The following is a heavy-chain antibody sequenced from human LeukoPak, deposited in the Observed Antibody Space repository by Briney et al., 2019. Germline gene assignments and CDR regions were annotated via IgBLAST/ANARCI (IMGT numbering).Heavy chain of an antibody. D-gene: IGHD3-22*01. CDR2: TSGSGGST. J-gene: IGHJ4*02. CDR3: AKLRITMIVVVIHPFDY. CDR1: GFTFSSYA. Sequence: GGSLRLSCAASGFTFSSYAMTWVRQAPGKGLEWVSGTSGSGGSTYYADSVKGRFTISRDNSKNTLYLQMNSLRAEDTAVYYCAKLRITMIVVVIHPFDYWGQGTLVTVSS. V-gene: IGHV3-23*01.